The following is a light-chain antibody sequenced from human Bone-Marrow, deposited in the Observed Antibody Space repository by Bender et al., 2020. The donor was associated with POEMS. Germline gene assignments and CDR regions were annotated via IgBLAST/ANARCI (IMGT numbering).Light chain of an antibody. CDR2: NNS. V-gene: IGLV1-44*01. Sequence: QSVLTQPHSASGTPGQRVTISCSGSSSKFGSYPVNWYQQLPGAAPKLVIFNNSQQPSGVPDRFSGSNSGTSASLAISGLLSDDEADFYCATWDDSLNGWVFGGGTKLTVL. CDR1: SSKFGSYP. CDR3: ATWDDSLNGWV. J-gene: IGLJ3*02.